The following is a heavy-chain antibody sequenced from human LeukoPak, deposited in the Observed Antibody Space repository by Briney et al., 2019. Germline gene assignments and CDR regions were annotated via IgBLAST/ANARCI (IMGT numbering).Heavy chain of an antibody. Sequence: PSETLSLTCTVSGGSISSSSYYWGWIRQPPGKGLEWIGSIYYSGSTYYNPSLKSRVTISVDTSKNQFSLKLSSVTAADTAVYYWASLPLCGGGDCYSSFWFTPGGQGPLVTVSS. CDR2: IYYSGST. CDR3: ASLPLCGGGDCYSSFWFTP. J-gene: IGHJ5*02. CDR1: GGSISSSSYY. V-gene: IGHV4-39*01. D-gene: IGHD2-21*02.